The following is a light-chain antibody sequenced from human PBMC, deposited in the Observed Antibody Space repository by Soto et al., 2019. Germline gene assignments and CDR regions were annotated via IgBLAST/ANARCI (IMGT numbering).Light chain of an antibody. V-gene: IGLV2-11*01. CDR1: SSDFGGYDY. J-gene: IGLJ1*01. CDR2: DVN. CDR3: CSYAGSYTYV. Sequence: QSALTQPRSVSGSPGQSVTISCTGISSDFGGYDYVSWYQHHPGKAPKLMIYDVNKRPSGVPDRFSGSKSDNTASLTISGLQAEDEADYYCCSYAGSYTYVFGTGTKVTVL.